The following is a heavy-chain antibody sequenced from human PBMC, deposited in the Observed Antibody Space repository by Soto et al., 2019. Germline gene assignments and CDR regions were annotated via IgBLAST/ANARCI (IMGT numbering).Heavy chain of an antibody. CDR1: GLTFSSYA. J-gene: IGHJ4*02. D-gene: IGHD5-18*01. Sequence: QVQLVESGGGVVQPGRSLRLSCAASGLTFSSYAMHWVRQAPGKGLEWVAVISYDGSNKYYADSVKGRFTISRDNSKNTLYLQMNSLRAEDTAVYYCSRDAIQLWFYLFDYGGQGTLVTVSS. CDR3: SRDAIQLWFYLFDY. V-gene: IGHV3-30-3*01. CDR2: ISYDGSNK.